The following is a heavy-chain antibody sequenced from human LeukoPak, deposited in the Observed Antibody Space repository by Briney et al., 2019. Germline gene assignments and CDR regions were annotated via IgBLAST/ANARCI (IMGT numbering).Heavy chain of an antibody. CDR2: ISGSGGST. CDR1: GFTFSSYA. Sequence: PGGSLRLSCAASGFTFSSYAMSWVRQAPGKGLEWVSAISGSGGSTYYADSVKGRFTISRDNSKNTLYLQMNSLRAEDTAVYYCAKACWTTVAAYWYFDLWGRGTLVTVSS. V-gene: IGHV3-23*01. CDR3: AKACWTTVAAYWYFDL. D-gene: IGHD4-23*01. J-gene: IGHJ2*01.